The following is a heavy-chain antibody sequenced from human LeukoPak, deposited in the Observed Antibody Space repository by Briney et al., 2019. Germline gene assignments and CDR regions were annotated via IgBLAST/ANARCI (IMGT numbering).Heavy chain of an antibody. CDR3: AITGWFGELLSFDY. Sequence: PGGSLRLSCAASGFTFSSYGMHWVRQAPGKGLEWVAFIRYDGSNKYYADSVKGRFTISRDNSKNTLYLQMNSLRAEDTAVYCCAITGWFGELLSFDYWGQGTLVTVSS. J-gene: IGHJ4*02. V-gene: IGHV3-30*02. CDR1: GFTFSSYG. CDR2: IRYDGSNK. D-gene: IGHD3-10*01.